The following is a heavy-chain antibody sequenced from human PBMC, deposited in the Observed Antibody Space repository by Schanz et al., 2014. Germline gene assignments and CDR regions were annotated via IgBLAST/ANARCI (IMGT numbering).Heavy chain of an antibody. Sequence: VQLVQSGAEVKRPGASVRVSCKASGYTFTSYDFNWVRQAPGQGLEWMGWINGYNGHTLYAQKFQGRVTITADRSTSTAYMELSSLRSEDTAVYYCARGYGDSPTDFWGQGTLVTVSS. CDR2: INGYNGHT. CDR1: GYTFTSYD. V-gene: IGHV1-8*01. J-gene: IGHJ4*02. D-gene: IGHD4-17*01. CDR3: ARGYGDSPTDF.